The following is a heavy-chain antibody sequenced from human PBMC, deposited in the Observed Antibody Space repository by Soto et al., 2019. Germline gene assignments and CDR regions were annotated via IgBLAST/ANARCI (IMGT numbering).Heavy chain of an antibody. CDR3: ARDEARAVEAYYSYYGMDV. V-gene: IGHV1-69*12. CDR2: IIPIFGTA. J-gene: IGHJ6*02. Sequence: QVQLVQSGAEVKKPGSSVKVSCKASGGTFSSYAISWVRQAPGQGLEWMGGIIPIFGTANYAQKFQGRVTITADESTSTAYMELSSLRSEDTAVYYCARDEARAVEAYYSYYGMDVWGQGTTVTVSS. CDR1: GGTFSSYA.